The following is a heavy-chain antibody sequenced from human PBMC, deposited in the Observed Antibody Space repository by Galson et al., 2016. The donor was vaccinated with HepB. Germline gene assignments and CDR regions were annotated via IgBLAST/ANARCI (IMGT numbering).Heavy chain of an antibody. CDR1: GFIFSDYY. CDR2: ITSSGSTV. Sequence: SLRLSCAASGFIFSDYYMSWIRQAPGKGLEWVSYITSSGSTVYYADSMEGRFTVSRDNAKNSLYLQMNSLRAEDTAVYYCARDSHVIDCSGGTCFVYDGSDIWGQGTMVTVSS. J-gene: IGHJ3*02. V-gene: IGHV3-11*01. D-gene: IGHD2-15*01. CDR3: ARDSHVIDCSGGTCFVYDGSDI.